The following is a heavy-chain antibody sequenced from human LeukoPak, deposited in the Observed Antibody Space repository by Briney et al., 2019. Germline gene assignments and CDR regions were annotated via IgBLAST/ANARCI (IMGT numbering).Heavy chain of an antibody. J-gene: IGHJ4*02. V-gene: IGHV3-7*05. CDR1: GFTFSDYY. Sequence: GGSLRLSCAASGFTFSDYYMDWVRQAPGKGLEWVANIKYDGSEKYYVDSVKGRFTISRDNAKNSLYLQMNSLRAEDTALYYCARRTGGWYDDCWGQGTLVTVSS. CDR2: IKYDGSEK. D-gene: IGHD6-19*01. CDR3: ARRTGGWYDDC.